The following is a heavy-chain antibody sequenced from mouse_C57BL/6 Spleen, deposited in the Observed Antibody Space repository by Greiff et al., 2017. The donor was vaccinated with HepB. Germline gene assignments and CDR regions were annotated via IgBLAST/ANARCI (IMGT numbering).Heavy chain of an antibody. J-gene: IGHJ4*01. CDR3: TREEAAMDY. CDR1: GYTFTDYE. Sequence: QVQLKESGAELVRPGASVTLSCKASGYTFTDYEMHWVKQTPVHGLEWIGAIDPETGGTAYNQKFKGKAILTADKSSSTAYMELRSLTSEDSAVYYCTREEAAMDYWGQGTSVTVSS. CDR2: IDPETGGT. V-gene: IGHV1-15*01.